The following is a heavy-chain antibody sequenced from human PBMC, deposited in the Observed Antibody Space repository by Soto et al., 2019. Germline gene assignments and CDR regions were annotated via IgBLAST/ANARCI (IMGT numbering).Heavy chain of an antibody. CDR1: GFTFSNYG. J-gene: IGHJ6*02. D-gene: IGHD1-26*01. CDR2: IWHDGNNK. CDR3: ASDLVGASDSYGLDV. Sequence: EGSLRLSCAASGFTFSNYGMHWVRQAPGKGLEWVAIIWHDGNNKYYADSVRGRFIISRDNSKNRLYLQMNSLRAEDTAVYYCASDLVGASDSYGLDVSGQVPQVTFSS. V-gene: IGHV3-33*01.